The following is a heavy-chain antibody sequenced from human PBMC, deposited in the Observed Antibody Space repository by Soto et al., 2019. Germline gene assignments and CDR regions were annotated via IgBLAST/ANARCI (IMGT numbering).Heavy chain of an antibody. CDR2: IYWNDDK. V-gene: IGHV2-5*01. CDR3: AHTGYSYGYYAFDI. Sequence: QITLKESGPTLVKPTQTLTPTCTFSGFSLSTSGVGVGWIRQPPGKALEWLALIYWNDDKRYSPSLKSRLTITKDTSKTQVVLTMTNMDPVDTATYYCAHTGYSYGYYAFDIWGQGTMVTVSS. D-gene: IGHD5-18*01. CDR1: GFSLSTSGVG. J-gene: IGHJ3*02.